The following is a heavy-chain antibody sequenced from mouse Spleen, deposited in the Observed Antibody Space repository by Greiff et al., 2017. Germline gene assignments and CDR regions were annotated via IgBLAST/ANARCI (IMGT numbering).Heavy chain of an antibody. CDR1: GYTFTSYW. CDR2: IDPSDSYT. D-gene: IGHD2-1*01. V-gene: IGHV1-50*01. J-gene: IGHJ2*01. Sequence: VQLQQPGAELVKPGASVKLSCKASGYTFTSYWMQWVKQRPGQGLEWIGEIDPSDSYTNYNQKFKGKATLTVDTSSSTAYMQLSSLTSEDSAVYYCARRYGKGYWGQGTTLTVSS. CDR3: ARRYGKGY.